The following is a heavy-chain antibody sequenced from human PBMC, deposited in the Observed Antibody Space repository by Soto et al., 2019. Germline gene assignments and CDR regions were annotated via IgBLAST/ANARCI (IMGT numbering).Heavy chain of an antibody. Sequence: QVQLVESGGGVVQPGRSLRLSCAASGFTFSSYGMHWVRQAPGKGLEWVAVISYDGSNKYYADSVKGRFTISRDNSKNMLYLQMNSLRAEDTAVYYCAKVGVRGVIIASRTYFDYWGQGTLVTVSS. V-gene: IGHV3-30*18. CDR1: GFTFSSYG. CDR3: AKVGVRGVIIASRTYFDY. J-gene: IGHJ4*02. CDR2: ISYDGSNK. D-gene: IGHD3-10*01.